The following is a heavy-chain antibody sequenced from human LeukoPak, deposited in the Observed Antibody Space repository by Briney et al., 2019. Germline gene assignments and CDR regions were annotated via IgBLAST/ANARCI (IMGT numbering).Heavy chain of an antibody. Sequence: GGSLRLSCAASGFTFSSYAMSWVRQAPGKGLEWVSAITGSGARTYYADAVKGRFTISRDNSKNTLYLQMNSLRAEDTAVYYCAKQGGYSSSWRFDYWGQGTLVTVSS. D-gene: IGHD6-13*01. J-gene: IGHJ4*02. CDR3: AKQGGYSSSWRFDY. CDR2: ITGSGART. CDR1: GFTFSSYA. V-gene: IGHV3-23*01.